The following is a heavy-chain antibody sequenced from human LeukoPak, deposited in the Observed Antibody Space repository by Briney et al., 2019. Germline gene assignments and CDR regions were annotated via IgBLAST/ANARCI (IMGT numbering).Heavy chain of an antibody. D-gene: IGHD3-3*01. Sequence: SGGSLRLSCAASGFFFSNYWMSWVRQAQGKGLEWVANINLDGNGSIYVDSVKGRFTISRDNNKKSVYLQMNSLRAEDTAVYYCARDTDDFQGLDIWGQGTRVTVSS. CDR1: GFFFSNYW. J-gene: IGHJ3*02. V-gene: IGHV3-7*01. CDR3: ARDTDDFQGLDI. CDR2: INLDGNGS.